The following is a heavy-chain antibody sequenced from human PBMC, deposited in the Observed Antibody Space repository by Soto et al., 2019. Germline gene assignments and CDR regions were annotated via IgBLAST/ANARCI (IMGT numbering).Heavy chain of an antibody. D-gene: IGHD5-18*01. V-gene: IGHV3-53*01. J-gene: IGHJ6*02. CDR2: IYSGGST. CDR1: GFTVSSNY. Sequence: EVQLVESGGGLIQPGGSLRLSCAASGFTVSSNYMSWVRQAPGKGLEWVSVIYSGGSTYYADSVKGRFTISRDNSKNTLYLQMNSLRAEDTAVYYCARLYSLYYYGMDVWGQGTTVTVSS. CDR3: ARLYSLYYYGMDV.